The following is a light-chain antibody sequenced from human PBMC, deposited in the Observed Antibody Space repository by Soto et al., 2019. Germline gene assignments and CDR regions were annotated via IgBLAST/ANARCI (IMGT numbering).Light chain of an antibody. CDR1: QSVTSGY. CDR3: QQYDTFPYT. CDR2: TVS. J-gene: IGKJ2*01. V-gene: IGKV3-20*01. Sequence: EIVLTQSTDTLSLSPGERATLSCRASQSVTSGYLAWYQQKPSQPPRLLIYTVSRRATGIPDRFSGSGSGTDFTLIINRLEPDDFAVYYCQQYDTFPYTFGQGT.